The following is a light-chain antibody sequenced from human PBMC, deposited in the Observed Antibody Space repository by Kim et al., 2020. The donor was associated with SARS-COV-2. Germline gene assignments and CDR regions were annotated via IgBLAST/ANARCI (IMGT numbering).Light chain of an antibody. V-gene: IGLV6-57*01. Sequence: GKTVTMSGTRSSCNMASNFVQWYQQRQGSSPTIVIYKDYQRPSGVPDRFAGSIARSANSASLTISGLKAEDEADYYCQSYDATNQVFGGGTKLTVL. CDR2: KDY. CDR1: SCNMASNF. CDR3: QSYDATNQV. J-gene: IGLJ3*02.